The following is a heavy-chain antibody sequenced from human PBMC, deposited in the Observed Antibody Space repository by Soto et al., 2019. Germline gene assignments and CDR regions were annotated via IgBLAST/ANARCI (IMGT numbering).Heavy chain of an antibody. D-gene: IGHD1-26*01. J-gene: IGHJ4*02. Sequence: GSLRLSCAASGFTFSSYWMSWVRQAPGKGLEWVANIKQDGSEKYYVDSVKGRFTISRDNAKNSLYLQMNSLRAEDTAVYYCARGIVGATKGFDYWGQGTLVTVSS. CDR2: IKQDGSEK. V-gene: IGHV3-7*01. CDR1: GFTFSSYW. CDR3: ARGIVGATKGFDY.